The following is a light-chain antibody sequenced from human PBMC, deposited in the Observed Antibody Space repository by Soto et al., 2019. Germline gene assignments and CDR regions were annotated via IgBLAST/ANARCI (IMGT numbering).Light chain of an antibody. J-gene: IGKJ1*01. CDR2: DAS. V-gene: IGKV1-33*01. CDR3: HQYDDLPWT. Sequence: DIPVTQSPSSLSASVGDSVTITCQASQDIRHYLNWYQQKPGKAPKLLIFDASNLETGVPSRFTGSGSGTDFTFTITSLQPEDIATYYCHQYDDLPWTFGQGTKVEIK. CDR1: QDIRHY.